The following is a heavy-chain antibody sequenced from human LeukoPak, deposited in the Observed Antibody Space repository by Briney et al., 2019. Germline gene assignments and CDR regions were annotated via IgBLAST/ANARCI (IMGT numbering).Heavy chain of an antibody. CDR1: GFTFTSFW. D-gene: IGHD6-6*01. CDR2: IAQDGSEA. Sequence: PGGSLRLSCAASGFTFTSFWMAWVRQAPGQGLEWVANIAQDGSEADYADSVRGRFTISRDNAENSLFLQMNSLRAEDTAVYFCSNGIYSTSYWGQGTPVIVSS. CDR3: SNGIYSTSY. V-gene: IGHV3-7*01. J-gene: IGHJ4*02.